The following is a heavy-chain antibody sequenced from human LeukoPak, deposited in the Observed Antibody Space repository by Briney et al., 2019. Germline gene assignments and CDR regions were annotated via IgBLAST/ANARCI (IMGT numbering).Heavy chain of an antibody. D-gene: IGHD1-26*01. V-gene: IGHV1-69*05. Sequence: GASVKVSCKASGGTFSSYAISWVRQAPGQGLEWMGGIIPIFGTANYAQKFQGRVTMTRDTSTSTVYMELSSLRSEDTAVYYCARDSGSYTLGGYWGQGTLVTVSS. CDR3: ARDSGSYTLGGY. CDR1: GGTFSSYA. J-gene: IGHJ4*02. CDR2: IIPIFGTA.